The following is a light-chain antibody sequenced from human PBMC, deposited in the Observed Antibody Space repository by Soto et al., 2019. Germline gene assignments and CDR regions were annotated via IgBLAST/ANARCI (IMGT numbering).Light chain of an antibody. CDR1: GSNIGAGYD. CDR2: GNS. J-gene: IGLJ1*01. CDR3: QSYDSSLSGLV. Sequence: QSVLTQPPSVSGAPGQRVTISCTGSGSNIGAGYDVHWYQQLPGTAPKLLIYGNSNRPSGVPDRFSGSKSGTSASLAITGLQAEDEADYYCQSYDSSLSGLVFGTGTKLTVL. V-gene: IGLV1-40*01.